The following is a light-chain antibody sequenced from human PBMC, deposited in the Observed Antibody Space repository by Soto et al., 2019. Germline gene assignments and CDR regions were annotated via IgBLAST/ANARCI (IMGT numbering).Light chain of an antibody. Sequence: QSALTQPASMSGSPGQSIPISCTGSSNDFGSRNFVSWYQQRPNKAPKLMIFEGTKRPSGVSDRFSASKSGYTASLTISGLRAEDEANYYSCSYAGGTTWVFGGGTKLTVL. CDR2: EGT. V-gene: IGLV2-23*01. CDR3: CSYAGGTTWV. J-gene: IGLJ3*02. CDR1: SNDFGSRNF.